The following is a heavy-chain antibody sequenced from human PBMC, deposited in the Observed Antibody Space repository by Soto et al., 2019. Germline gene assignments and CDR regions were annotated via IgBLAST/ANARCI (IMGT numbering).Heavy chain of an antibody. CDR3: AREAYGDYTNSFDP. CDR1: EFTFSSYG. CDR2: IWYDGSNK. V-gene: IGHV3-33*01. D-gene: IGHD4-17*01. Sequence: QVQLVESGGGVVQPGRSLRLSCAASEFTFSSYGMHWVRHAPGKGLEWVAVIWYDGSNKYYADSVKGRFTISRDNSKNTLYLQMNSLRAEDTAVYYCAREAYGDYTNSFDPWGQGTLVTVSS. J-gene: IGHJ5*02.